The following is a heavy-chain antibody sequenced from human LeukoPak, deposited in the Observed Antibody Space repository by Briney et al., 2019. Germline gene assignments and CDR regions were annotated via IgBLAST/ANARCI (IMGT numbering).Heavy chain of an antibody. CDR2: ISSSSSYI. J-gene: IGHJ4*02. D-gene: IGHD3-22*01. CDR3: ARGTYYYDSSGYWF. Sequence: GGSLRLSCAASGFTFSTYSMNWVRQAPGKGLEWVSSISSSSSYIYYADSVKGRFTISRDNAKNSLYLQMNSLRAEDTAVYYCARGTYYYDSSGYWFWGQGTLVTVSS. V-gene: IGHV3-21*01. CDR1: GFTFSTYS.